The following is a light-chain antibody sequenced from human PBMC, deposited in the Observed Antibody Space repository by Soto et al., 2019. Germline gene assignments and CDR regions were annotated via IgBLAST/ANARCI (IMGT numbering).Light chain of an antibody. CDR2: YDR. V-gene: IGLV3-21*04. CDR1: NIRSKS. CDR3: QVWDTSSDHVV. J-gene: IGLJ2*01. Sequence: SYELTQPPSVSVAPGETASVTCGGNNIRSKSVHWYHQKPGQAPVLVIYYDRERPSGIPERFSGSNSGNTATLTISRVEAGDEADYYWQVWDTSSDHVVFGGGTQLTVL.